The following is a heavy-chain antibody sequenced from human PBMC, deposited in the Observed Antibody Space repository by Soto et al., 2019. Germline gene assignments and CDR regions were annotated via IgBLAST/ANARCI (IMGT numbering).Heavy chain of an antibody. Sequence: SETLSLTCTVSGGSISSGDYYWSWIRQPPGKGLEWLGYIYHSGTTYSNPSLQSRLTMSVDRSKNEFSLNLNSVTAADTALYYCASSVDSSGWHDAFNIWGRGTLVTVSS. CDR3: ASSVDSSGWHDAFNI. D-gene: IGHD6-19*01. V-gene: IGHV4-30-2*01. CDR2: IYHSGTT. J-gene: IGHJ3*02. CDR1: GGSISSGDYY.